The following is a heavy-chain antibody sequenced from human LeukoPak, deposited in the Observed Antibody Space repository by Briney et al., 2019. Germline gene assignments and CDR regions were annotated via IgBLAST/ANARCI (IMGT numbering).Heavy chain of an antibody. V-gene: IGHV1-24*01. CDR1: GYTLTELS. Sequence: ASVKVSCKVSGYTLTELSMHWVRQAPGKGLEWMGGFDPEDGETIYEQKFQGRVTMTEDTSTDTAYMELSSLRSEDTAVYYCATATYSGSYQYFDYWGQGTLVTVSS. J-gene: IGHJ4*02. D-gene: IGHD1-26*01. CDR3: ATATYSGSYQYFDY. CDR2: FDPEDGET.